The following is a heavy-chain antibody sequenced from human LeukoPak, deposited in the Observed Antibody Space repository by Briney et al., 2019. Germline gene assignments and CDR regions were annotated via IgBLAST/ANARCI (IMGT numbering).Heavy chain of an antibody. CDR1: GGSISSGGYC. V-gene: IGHV4-30-2*01. Sequence: SETLSLTCTVSGGSISSGGYCWSWIRQPPGKGLEWIGYIYHSGSTYYNPSLKSRVTISVDRSKNQFSLKLSSVTAADTAVYYCARSTSAFSPCNYWGQGTLVTVSS. CDR2: IYHSGST. J-gene: IGHJ4*02. CDR3: ARSTSAFSPCNY. D-gene: IGHD3-3*02.